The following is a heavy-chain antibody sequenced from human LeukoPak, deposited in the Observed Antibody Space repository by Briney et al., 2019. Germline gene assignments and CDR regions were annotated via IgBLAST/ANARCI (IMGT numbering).Heavy chain of an antibody. CDR3: AKDVDSYGFGGSFDY. D-gene: IGHD5-18*01. Sequence: GRSLRLSCAASGFTFSSYGMHWVRQAPGKGLEGVAVISYDGSNKYYADSVKGRFTISRDNSKNTLYLQMNSLRAEDTAVYYCAKDVDSYGFGGSFDYWGQGTLVTVSS. V-gene: IGHV3-30*18. J-gene: IGHJ4*02. CDR2: ISYDGSNK. CDR1: GFTFSSYG.